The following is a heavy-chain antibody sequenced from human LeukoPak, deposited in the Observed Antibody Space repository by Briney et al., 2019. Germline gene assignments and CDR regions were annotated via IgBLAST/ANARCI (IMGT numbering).Heavy chain of an antibody. Sequence: PSETLSLTCAVYGGSFSGYYWSWIRQPPGKGLEWIGEINHSGSTNYNPSLKSRVTISVDTSKNQFSLKLSSVTAADTAVYYCARSGCSSTSCYRWYYFDHWGQGTLVTVSS. CDR1: GGSFSGYY. D-gene: IGHD2-2*01. V-gene: IGHV4-34*01. J-gene: IGHJ4*02. CDR3: ARSGCSSTSCYRWYYFDH. CDR2: INHSGST.